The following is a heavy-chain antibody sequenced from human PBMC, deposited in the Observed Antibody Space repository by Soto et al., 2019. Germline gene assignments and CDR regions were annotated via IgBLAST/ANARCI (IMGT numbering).Heavy chain of an antibody. J-gene: IGHJ4*02. Sequence: GGSLRLSCAASGFTFSDYYMSWIRQAPGKGLEWVSYISSSSSYTNYADSVKGRFTISRDNAKNSLYLQMNSLRAEDTAVYYCARVGGHIAVAGPFDYWGQGTLVTVSS. CDR2: ISSSSSYT. D-gene: IGHD6-19*01. CDR3: ARVGGHIAVAGPFDY. CDR1: GFTFSDYY. V-gene: IGHV3-11*06.